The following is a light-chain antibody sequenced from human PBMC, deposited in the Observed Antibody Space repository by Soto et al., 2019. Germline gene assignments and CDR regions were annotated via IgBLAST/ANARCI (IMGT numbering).Light chain of an antibody. CDR3: TSYTSSSTYV. CDR1: SSDVGAYDY. CDR2: EVT. V-gene: IGLV2-14*01. J-gene: IGLJ1*01. Sequence: QSALTQPASVSGSPGQSITISCTGTSSDVGAYDYVSWYQQHPGKAPKFMIYEVTNRPSGVSHRFSGSKSGNTASLTISGRQAEDEADYYCTSYTSSSTYVFGTGTKLTVL.